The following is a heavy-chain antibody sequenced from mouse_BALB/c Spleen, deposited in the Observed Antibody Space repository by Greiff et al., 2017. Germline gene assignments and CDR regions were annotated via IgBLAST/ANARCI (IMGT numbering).Heavy chain of an antibody. CDR3: AREGMITTDAMDY. D-gene: IGHD2-4*01. CDR2: ISYDGSN. Sequence: DVKLVESGPGLVKPSQSLSLTCSVTGYSITSGYYWNWIRQFPGNKLEWMGYISYDGSNNYNPSLKNRISITRDTSKNQFFLKLNSVTTEDTATYYCAREGMITTDAMDYWGQGTSVTVSS. V-gene: IGHV3-6*02. J-gene: IGHJ4*01. CDR1: GYSITSGYY.